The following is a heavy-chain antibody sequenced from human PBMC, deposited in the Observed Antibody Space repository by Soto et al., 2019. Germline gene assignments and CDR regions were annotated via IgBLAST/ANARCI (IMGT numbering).Heavy chain of an antibody. CDR3: AKIGWSELAGWELDY. Sequence: EVQLLESGGDLVQPGGSLTLSCAASGFTFSDYAMSWVRQAPGKGLEWVSAFRGGGGSTFYADSVRGRFTISRDNAKSTLYLQMNSLRAEDTAVYYCAKIGWSELAGWELDYWGQGTLVTVSS. CDR1: GFTFSDYA. J-gene: IGHJ4*02. V-gene: IGHV3-23*01. D-gene: IGHD6-19*01. CDR2: FRGGGGST.